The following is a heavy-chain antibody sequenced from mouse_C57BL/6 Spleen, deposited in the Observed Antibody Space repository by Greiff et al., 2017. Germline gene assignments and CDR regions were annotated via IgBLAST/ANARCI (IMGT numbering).Heavy chain of an antibody. CDR1: GYSFTDYN. D-gene: IGHD2-4*01. CDR3: ASHIGYDYDGYFDV. V-gene: IGHV1-39*01. Sequence: QLQQSGPELVKPGASVKISCKASGYSFTDYNMNWVKQSNGKSLEWIGVINPNYGTTSYTQKFKGKATLPVDQSSSTAYMQLNSLTSEDSAVXYCASHIGYDYDGYFDVWGTGTTVTVSS. CDR2: INPNYGTT. J-gene: IGHJ1*03.